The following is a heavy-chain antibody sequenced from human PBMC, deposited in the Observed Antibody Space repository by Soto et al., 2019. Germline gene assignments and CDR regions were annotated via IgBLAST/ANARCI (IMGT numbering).Heavy chain of an antibody. CDR3: ARRKHDYGHYWFDP. J-gene: IGHJ5*02. D-gene: IGHD4-17*01. V-gene: IGHV5-10-1*01. CDR2: IDPSDSYT. CDR1: GYSFSTYW. Sequence: GESLKISCKGSGYSFSTYWISWVRQMPGKGLEWMGRIDPSDSYTDYSPSFQGHVTISADKSISTAYLQWSSLKASDTAMYYCARRKHDYGHYWFDPWGQGTLVTVSS.